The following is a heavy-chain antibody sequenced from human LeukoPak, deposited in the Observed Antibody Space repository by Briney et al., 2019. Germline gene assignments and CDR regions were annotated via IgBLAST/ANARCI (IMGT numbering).Heavy chain of an antibody. V-gene: IGHV1-2*02. D-gene: IGHD6-13*01. J-gene: IGHJ4*02. CDR2: INPNSGGT. CDR3: ARVPLVGHSNLRSFDY. Sequence: ASVKVSCKASGYTFTGYYMHWVRQAPGQGLEWMGWINPNSGGTNYAQKFQGRVTMTRDTSISTAYMELSRLRSDDTAVYYCARVPLVGHSNLRSFDYWGQGTLVTVSS. CDR1: GYTFTGYY.